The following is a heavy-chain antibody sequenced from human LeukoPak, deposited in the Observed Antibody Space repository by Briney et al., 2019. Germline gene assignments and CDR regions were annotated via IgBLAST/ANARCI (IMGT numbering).Heavy chain of an antibody. Sequence: ASVKVSCKVSGYTLTELSMHWVRQAPGKGLEWMGGFDPEDGETIYAQKFQGRVTMTGDTSTDTAYMELSSLRSEDTAVYYCATAYTIFGVVTPTTNWFDPWGQGTLVTVSS. J-gene: IGHJ5*02. CDR1: GYTLTELS. CDR3: ATAYTIFGVVTPTTNWFDP. CDR2: FDPEDGET. D-gene: IGHD3-3*01. V-gene: IGHV1-24*01.